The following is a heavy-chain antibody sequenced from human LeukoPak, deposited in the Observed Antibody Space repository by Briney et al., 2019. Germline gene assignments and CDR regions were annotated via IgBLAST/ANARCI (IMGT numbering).Heavy chain of an antibody. D-gene: IGHD2-2*01. CDR2: FYWNVDK. V-gene: IGHV2-5*01. CDR3: AHGGIGSGVPAAMYPLPQFDP. J-gene: IGHJ5*02. Sequence: ESGPTLVNPTQTLTLTCTFSGFSLSTSGVGVGWIRQPPGKALEWLALFYWNVDKRYSPSLKSRLTITKDTFKNQVVLTMTNMDPVDTATYYCAHGGIGSGVPAAMYPLPQFDPWGQGTLVTVSS. CDR1: GFSLSTSGVG.